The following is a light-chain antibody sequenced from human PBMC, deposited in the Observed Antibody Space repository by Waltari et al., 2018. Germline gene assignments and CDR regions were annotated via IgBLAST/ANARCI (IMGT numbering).Light chain of an antibody. CDR1: QSVTSW. CDR3: QQRDNWPPVYT. V-gene: IGKV3-11*01. Sequence: ETVLTQSPATLSLSPGERATLSCRASQSVTSWLAWYQQKPGQAPRLLIYDASNRASGIPARFIGSWSGTDFTLTISSLEPEDFAVYYCQQRDNWPPVYTFGQGTKLEIK. CDR2: DAS. J-gene: IGKJ2*01.